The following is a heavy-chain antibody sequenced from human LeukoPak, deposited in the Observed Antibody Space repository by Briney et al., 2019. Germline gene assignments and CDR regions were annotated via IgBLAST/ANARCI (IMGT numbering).Heavy chain of an antibody. CDR1: GGSFSGYY. J-gene: IGHJ4*02. D-gene: IGHD3-3*01. V-gene: IGHV4-34*01. CDR2: INHSGST. CDR3: ARDDFWSGYGIDY. Sequence: SETLSLTCAVYGGSFSGYYWSWIRQPPGKGLEWIGEINHSGSTNYNPSLKSRVTISVDTSKNQFSLKLSSVTAADTAVYYCARDDFWSGYGIDYWGQGTLVTVSS.